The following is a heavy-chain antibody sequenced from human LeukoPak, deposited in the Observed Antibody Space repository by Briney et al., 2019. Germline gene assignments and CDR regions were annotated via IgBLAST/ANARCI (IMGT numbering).Heavy chain of an antibody. V-gene: IGHV4-4*07. J-gene: IGHJ5*02. Sequence: PSETLSLTCSVSGGSISSYFLSWIRQPAGKGLGWIGRIHSGTTTYNPSLKSRVTMSLDTSKNQVSLTLRSVTAADTALYYCTRDSGTTGEVKFDPWGQGTLVTVSS. CDR1: GGSISSYF. CDR3: TRDSGTTGEVKFDP. CDR2: IHSGTT. D-gene: IGHD4-17*01.